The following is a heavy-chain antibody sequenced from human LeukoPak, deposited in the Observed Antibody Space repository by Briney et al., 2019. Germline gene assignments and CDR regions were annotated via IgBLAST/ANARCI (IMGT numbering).Heavy chain of an antibody. CDR3: ARGGRFAPIVVVVAATQLMDV. V-gene: IGHV4-34*01. CDR1: GGSFSAYY. D-gene: IGHD2-15*01. J-gene: IGHJ6*04. Sequence: KPSETLSLTCAVYGGSFSAYYWSWIRQPPGKGLEWIGEINHSGSTNYNPSLKSRVTMSVDTSKNQFSLKLNSVTAADTAVYKCARGGRFAPIVVVVAATQLMDVWGKGTTVTVSS. CDR2: INHSGST.